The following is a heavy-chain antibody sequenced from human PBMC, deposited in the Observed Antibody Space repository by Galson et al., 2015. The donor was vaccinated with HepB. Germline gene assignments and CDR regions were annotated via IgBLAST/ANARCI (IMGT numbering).Heavy chain of an antibody. V-gene: IGHV3-30-3*01. CDR2: ISYDGSTK. J-gene: IGHJ4*02. CDR3: ARTPQLWYEATLFDN. Sequence: SLRLSCAASGFSFSTYAMHWVRQAPGKGLEWVAVISYDGSTKYYADSVKGRFTISRDNSKNTLSLQMNSLTAEDTAVYSCARTPQLWYEATLFDNWGQGTLVTVTS. CDR1: GFSFSTYA. D-gene: IGHD5-18*01.